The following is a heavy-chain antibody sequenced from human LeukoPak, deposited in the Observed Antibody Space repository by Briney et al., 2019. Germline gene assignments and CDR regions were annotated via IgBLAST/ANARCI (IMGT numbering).Heavy chain of an antibody. CDR1: GGSISSYY. CDR2: IYYSGGT. D-gene: IGHD1-7*01. J-gene: IGHJ4*02. V-gene: IGHV4-59*01. Sequence: SETLSLTCTVSGGSISSYYWSWIRQPPGKGLEWIGYIYYSGGTNYNPSLKSRVTISVDTSKNQFSLKLSSVTAADTAVYYCARGLELLDYWGQGTLVTVSS. CDR3: ARGLELLDY.